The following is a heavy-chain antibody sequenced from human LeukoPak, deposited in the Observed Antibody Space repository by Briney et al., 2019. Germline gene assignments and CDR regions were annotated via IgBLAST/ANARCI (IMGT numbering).Heavy chain of an antibody. CDR2: ISSGSTYT. CDR1: GFTFSDHY. J-gene: IGHJ4*02. CDR3: ARGDYGGDYLDY. D-gene: IGHD4-23*01. Sequence: GGSLRLSCEVSGFTFSDHYMSWIRQAPGKRLEWVSYISSGSTYTNYADSVEGRFTISRDNAKNSLYLQMNSLRAEDTAVYYCARGDYGGDYLDYWGQGTLVTVSS. V-gene: IGHV3-11*05.